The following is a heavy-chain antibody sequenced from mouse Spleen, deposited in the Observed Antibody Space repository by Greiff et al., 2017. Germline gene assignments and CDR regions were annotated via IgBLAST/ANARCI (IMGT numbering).Heavy chain of an antibody. Sequence: EVQLVESGGGLVKPGGSLKLSCAASGFIFSNSGMHWVRQAPGKGLEWVAYISRGSSAIYYAGTLKGRFTLSRDNSKNTLFLQMTSLRSEDTAMYYCAREYAMDYWGQGTPVTASS. V-gene: IGHV5-17*01. J-gene: IGHJ4*01. CDR3: AREYAMDY. CDR1: GFIFSNSG. CDR2: ISRGSSAI.